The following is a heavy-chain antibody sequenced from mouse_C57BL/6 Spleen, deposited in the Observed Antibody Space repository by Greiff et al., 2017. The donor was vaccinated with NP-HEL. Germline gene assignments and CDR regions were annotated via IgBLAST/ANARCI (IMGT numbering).Heavy chain of an antibody. CDR3: ARRTTVVEGYYAMDY. J-gene: IGHJ4*01. V-gene: IGHV1-80*01. CDR2: IYPGDGDT. Sequence: VQLQQSGAELVKPGASVKISCKASGYAFSSYWMNWVKQRPGKGLEWIGQIYPGDGDTNYNGKFKGKATLTADKSSSTAYMQLRSLTSEDSAVYFCARRTTVVEGYYAMDYWGQGTSVTVSS. D-gene: IGHD1-1*01. CDR1: GYAFSSYW.